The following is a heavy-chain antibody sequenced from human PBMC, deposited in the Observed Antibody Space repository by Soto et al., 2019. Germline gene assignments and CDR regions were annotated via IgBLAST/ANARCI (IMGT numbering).Heavy chain of an antibody. CDR3: ARISVASRYMDV. CDR2: FYYSGST. CDR1: GGSISRSSYY. V-gene: IGHV4-39*01. J-gene: IGHJ6*03. D-gene: IGHD5-12*01. Sequence: SETLSLTCTVSGGSISRSSYYWGWIRQAPGKGLEWIGSFYYSGSTYYSPSLRSRVTISGDTSRKQISLRLSSVTAADTAVYYCARISVASRYMDVWGKGTTVTVSS.